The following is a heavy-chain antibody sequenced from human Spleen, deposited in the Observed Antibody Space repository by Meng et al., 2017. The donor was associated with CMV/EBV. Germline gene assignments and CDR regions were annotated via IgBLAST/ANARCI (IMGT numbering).Heavy chain of an antibody. CDR1: GYTFTDCY. CDR2: VNTKSGDT. Sequence: ASVKVSCKASGYTFTDCYMHWVRQAPGQGLEWMGWVNTKSGDTSYAQNFQGRVTMTRDTSITTVYMELSRLKSDDTAVYYCARAVGRGTWYGNWLDPWGQGTLVTVSS. D-gene: IGHD4-17*01. CDR3: ARAVGRGTWYGNWLDP. J-gene: IGHJ5*02. V-gene: IGHV1-2*02.